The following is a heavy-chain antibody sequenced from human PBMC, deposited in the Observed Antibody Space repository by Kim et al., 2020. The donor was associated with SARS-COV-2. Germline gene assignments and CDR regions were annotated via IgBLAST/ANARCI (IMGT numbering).Heavy chain of an antibody. V-gene: IGHV3-74*01. D-gene: IGHD1-7*01. J-gene: IGHJ4*02. CDR2: INSDGNTI. CDR1: GFTFSNYW. CDR3: ALNYNRPLGY. Sequence: GGSLRLSCAASGFTFSNYWMHWVRQVPGKGLVWVSRINSDGNTISYADSVKGRFTISRDNAKNALYLQMSSLRAEDTAMYYCALNYNRPLGYWGQGTLVSVSS.